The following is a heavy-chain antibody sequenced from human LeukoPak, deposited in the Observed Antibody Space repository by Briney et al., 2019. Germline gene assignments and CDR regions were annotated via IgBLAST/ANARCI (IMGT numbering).Heavy chain of an antibody. CDR3: AREGIAAAGPPLGY. CDR1: GGSISSYY. D-gene: IGHD6-13*01. V-gene: IGHV4-59*12. Sequence: PSETLSLTCTVSGGSISSYYWSWIRQPPGKGLEWTGYIYYSGSTNYNPSLKSRVTISVDTSKNQFSLKLSSVTAADTAVYYCAREGIAAAGPPLGYWGQGTLVTVSS. J-gene: IGHJ4*02. CDR2: IYYSGST.